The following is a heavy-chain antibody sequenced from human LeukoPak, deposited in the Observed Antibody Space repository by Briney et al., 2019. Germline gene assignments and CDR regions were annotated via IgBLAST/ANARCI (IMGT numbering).Heavy chain of an antibody. CDR2: ISYDGSNK. D-gene: IGHD5-24*01. CDR1: GFTFSSYG. J-gene: IGHJ4*02. CDR3: ARDPTTIRRGYFDY. Sequence: PGGSLRLSCAASGFTFSSYGMHWVRQAPGKGLEWVAVISYDGSNKYYADSVKGRFTISRDNAKNSLYLQMNSLRAEDTAVYYCARDPTTIRRGYFDYWGQGSLVTVSS. V-gene: IGHV3-30*03.